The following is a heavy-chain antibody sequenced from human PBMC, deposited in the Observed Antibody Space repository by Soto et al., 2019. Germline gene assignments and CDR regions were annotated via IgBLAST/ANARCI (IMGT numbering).Heavy chain of an antibody. CDR1: LYTFSEFD. CDR3: ASGNNSNSDGFDV. V-gene: IGHV1-8*01. CDR2: MNAKSGDT. Sequence: ASVXVSFKSCLYTFSEFDINVLRQASGQGPECMGWMNAKSGDTFFPQRFQGKFNMTWDTSLSTAYMEVGSLTSDDTAIYYCASGNNSNSDGFDVSGHGTTV. J-gene: IGHJ6*01. D-gene: IGHD1-1*01.